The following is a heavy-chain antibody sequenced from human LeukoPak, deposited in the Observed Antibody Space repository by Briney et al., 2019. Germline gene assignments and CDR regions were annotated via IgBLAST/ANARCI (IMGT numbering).Heavy chain of an antibody. Sequence: PSETLSLTCTVSGGSISSRIYYWVWMRQPPRKGLEGIGSIHYRGSTYYNPSLQSRLTISIDTSKNQFSLTVTSVTAADTAVYYRARPDGYLGHSHYMDVCGKATTVTASS. CDR2: IHYRGST. V-gene: IGHV4-39*01. J-gene: IGHJ6*03. CDR1: GGSISSRIYY. CDR3: ARPDGYLGHSHYMDV. D-gene: IGHD5-24*01.